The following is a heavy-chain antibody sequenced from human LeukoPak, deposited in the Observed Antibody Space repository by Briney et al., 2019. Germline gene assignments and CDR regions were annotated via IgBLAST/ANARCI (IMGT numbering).Heavy chain of an antibody. D-gene: IGHD3-16*01. CDR3: ARAGYYDYVWGSPLDAFDI. CDR1: GYTFTGYF. V-gene: IGHV1-2*02. J-gene: IGHJ3*02. CDR2: INPNSGGT. Sequence: GASVKVSCKASGYTFTGYFIHWVRQAPGQGLEWMGWINPNSGGTNYAQKFQGRVTMTRDTSISTAYMELNRLRSDDTAVYYCARAGYYDYVWGSPLDAFDIWGQGTMVTVSS.